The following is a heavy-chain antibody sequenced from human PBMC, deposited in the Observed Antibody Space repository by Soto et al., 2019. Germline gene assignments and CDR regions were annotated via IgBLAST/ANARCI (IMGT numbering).Heavy chain of an antibody. CDR3: AKDSDFWSGYYYFDY. CDR1: GFTFSSYG. CDR2: IWYDGSNK. V-gene: IGHV3-33*06. J-gene: IGHJ4*02. D-gene: IGHD3-3*01. Sequence: GGSLRLSCAASGFTFSSYGMHWVRQAPGKGLEWVAVIWYDGSNKYYADSVKGRFTISRDNSKNTLYLQMNSLRAEDTAVYYCAKDSDFWSGYYYFDYWGQGTLVTVSS.